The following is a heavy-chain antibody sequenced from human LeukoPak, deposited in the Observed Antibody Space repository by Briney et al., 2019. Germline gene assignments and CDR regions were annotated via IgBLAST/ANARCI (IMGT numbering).Heavy chain of an antibody. J-gene: IGHJ4*02. V-gene: IGHV7-4-1*02. CDR1: GYTFTSYV. D-gene: IGHD3-10*01. Sequence: ASVKVSCKASGYTFTSYVINWVRQAPGQGLEWMGWMNTYTGNPTYAQGFTGRFVFSFDTSVSTSYLQINCLKTEDTAVYYCAKGGSVGNYGDYWGQGTLVTVSS. CDR2: MNTYTGNP. CDR3: AKGGSVGNYGDY.